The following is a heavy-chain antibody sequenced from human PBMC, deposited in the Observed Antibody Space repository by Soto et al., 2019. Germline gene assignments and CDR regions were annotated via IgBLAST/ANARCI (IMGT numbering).Heavy chain of an antibody. CDR2: INHSGST. J-gene: IGHJ6*02. CDR3: AGGGIMITFGGVIVLPYYYYGMDV. D-gene: IGHD3-16*02. Sequence: SETLSLTCAVYGGSFSGYYWSWIRQPPGKGLEWIGEINHSGSTNYNPSLKSRVTISVDTSKNQFSLKLSSVTAADTAVYYCAGGGIMITFGGVIVLPYYYYGMDVLGQGTTVNVSS. V-gene: IGHV4-34*01. CDR1: GGSFSGYY.